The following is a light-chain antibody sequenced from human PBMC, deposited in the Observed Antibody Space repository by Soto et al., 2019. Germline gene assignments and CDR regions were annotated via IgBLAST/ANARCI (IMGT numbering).Light chain of an antibody. CDR3: QQYDGWPPWT. V-gene: IGKV3-15*01. J-gene: IGKJ1*01. CDR1: QSVSSN. CDR2: GAS. Sequence: EIVMTQSPATLSVSPGERATVSCRASQSVSSNLAWYQQTPGQPPRLLIYGASIRATGISARFSGSGSGTEFTITISNLQSEDFAIYYCQQYDGWPPWTFGQGTKVEIK.